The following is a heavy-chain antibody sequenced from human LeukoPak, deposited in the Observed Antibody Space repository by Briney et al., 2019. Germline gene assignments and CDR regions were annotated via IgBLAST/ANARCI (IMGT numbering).Heavy chain of an antibody. CDR3: AKDFRIGYSAHFDY. CDR2: VGSGGST. D-gene: IGHD2-21*01. V-gene: IGHV3-23*01. Sequence: GGSLRLSCAASGFMFSSYAMGWVRQAPGKGLEWVSAVGSGGSTFYADSVKGRFSISRDNSKNTLYLQMDSLRGEDTAVYYCAKDFRIGYSAHFDYWGQGALVTVSS. J-gene: IGHJ4*02. CDR1: GFMFSSYA.